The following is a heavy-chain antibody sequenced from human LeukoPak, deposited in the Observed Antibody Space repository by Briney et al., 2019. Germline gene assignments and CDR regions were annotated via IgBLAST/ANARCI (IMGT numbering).Heavy chain of an antibody. J-gene: IGHJ4*02. CDR3: ARDVGRDYFDY. D-gene: IGHD3-10*01. Sequence: KSSETLSLTCAVYGGSFSDYYWSWIRQPPGKGLEWIGYIYYSGSTYYNPSLKSRVTISVDMSKNQFSLKLSSVTAADTAVYYCARDVGRDYFDYWGQGTLVTVSS. CDR2: IYYSGST. CDR1: GGSFSDYY. V-gene: IGHV4-30-4*01.